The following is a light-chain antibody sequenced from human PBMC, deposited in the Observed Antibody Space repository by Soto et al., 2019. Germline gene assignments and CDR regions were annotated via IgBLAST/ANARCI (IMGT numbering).Light chain of an antibody. V-gene: IGKV3-20*01. CDR1: QSVSSSY. J-gene: IGKJ2*01. Sequence: EIVLTQSPGTLSLSPGERATLSCRASQSVSSSYVAWYQQKPGQAPRLLIYGASTRVTGIPDRFSGSGSGTDLTLTISRLEPEDFAVYYCQQYGSSPDTFGQGTKLEIK. CDR2: GAS. CDR3: QQYGSSPDT.